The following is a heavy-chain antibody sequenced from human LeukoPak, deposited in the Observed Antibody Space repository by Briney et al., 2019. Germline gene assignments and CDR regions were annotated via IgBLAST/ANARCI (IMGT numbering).Heavy chain of an antibody. CDR1: GGSVSSGSYS. CDR2: IHYSGNI. J-gene: IGHJ5*02. V-gene: IGHV4-61*01. CDR3: ARRYCSGGSCYSDNWFDP. D-gene: IGHD2-15*01. Sequence: SETLSLTCTVSGGSVSSGSYSWSWIRQPPGKGLEWIGYIHYSGNINSNPSLKSRVTISVDTSKNQFSLKLSSVTAADTAVYYCARRYCSGGSCYSDNWFDPWGQGTLVTVSS.